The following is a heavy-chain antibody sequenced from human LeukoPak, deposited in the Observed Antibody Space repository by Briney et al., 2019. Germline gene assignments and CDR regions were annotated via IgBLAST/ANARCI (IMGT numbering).Heavy chain of an antibody. Sequence: PGGSLRLSCAASGFTFSSAWMSWVRQAPGKGLEWVGRIKSKTDGGTTDYAAPVKGRFTISRDDSKNTLYLQMNSLKTEDTAVYYCTTTVYDYVWGSYRSDYWGQGTLVTVSS. V-gene: IGHV3-15*01. J-gene: IGHJ4*02. CDR3: TTTVYDYVWGSYRSDY. D-gene: IGHD3-16*02. CDR2: IKSKTDGGTT. CDR1: GFTFSSAW.